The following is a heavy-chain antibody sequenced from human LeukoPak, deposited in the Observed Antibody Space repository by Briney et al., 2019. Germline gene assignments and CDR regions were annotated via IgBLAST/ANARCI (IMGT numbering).Heavy chain of an antibody. V-gene: IGHV3-9*01. CDR1: GFTFYDYA. D-gene: IGHD3-3*01. CDR2: ISWNSGSI. CDR3: AKSAVSYDFWSGYSNTQYYFDY. J-gene: IGHJ4*02. Sequence: GGSLRLSCAASGFTFYDYAMHWVRQAPGKGLEWVSGISWNSGSIGYADSVKGRFTISRDNAKNSLYLQMNSLRAEDTALYYCAKSAVSYDFWSGYSNTQYYFDYWGQGTLVTVSS.